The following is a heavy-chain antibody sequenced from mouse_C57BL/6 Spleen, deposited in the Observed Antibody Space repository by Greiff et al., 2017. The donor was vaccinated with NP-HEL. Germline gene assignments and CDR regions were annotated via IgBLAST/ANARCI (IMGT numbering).Heavy chain of an antibody. D-gene: IGHD6-1*01. CDR1: GYSFTDYN. CDR2: INPNYGTT. V-gene: IGHV1-39*01. CDR3: ARSAVDYYAMDY. J-gene: IGHJ4*01. Sequence: VQLQQSGPELVKPGASVKISCKASGYSFTDYNMNWVKQSHGKSLEWIGVINPNYGTTSYNQKFKGKATLTVDKSSSTAYMQRNSLTSEDAAVYYSARSAVDYYAMDYWGQGTSVTVSS.